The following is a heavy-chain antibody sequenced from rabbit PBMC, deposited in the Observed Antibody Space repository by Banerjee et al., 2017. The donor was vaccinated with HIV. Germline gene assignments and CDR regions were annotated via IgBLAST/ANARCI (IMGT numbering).Heavy chain of an antibody. V-gene: IGHV1S45*01. Sequence: LTLTCTASGFTLSSYWMWWVRQAPGKGLEWIACIGAGSSGTTYYASWAKGRFTISKTSSTTVTLQMTSLTAADTATYFCARGYAGFPSLNLWGPGTLVTVS. CDR1: GFTLSSYW. CDR3: ARGYAGFPSLNL. CDR2: IGAGSSGTT. J-gene: IGHJ4*01. D-gene: IGHD4-2*01.